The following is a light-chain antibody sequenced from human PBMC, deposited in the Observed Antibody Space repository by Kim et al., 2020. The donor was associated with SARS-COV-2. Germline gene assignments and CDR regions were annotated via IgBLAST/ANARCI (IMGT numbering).Light chain of an antibody. Sequence: PGERATRSGRASQSVGSSRLAWYQRKPGQAPRLLVFGASDGATGIPDRFSGSGSGTEFTLTISRLEPEDFAVYYCQQYGSSPPTFGQGTKVDIK. CDR3: QQYGSSPPT. V-gene: IGKV3-20*01. J-gene: IGKJ1*01. CDR2: GAS. CDR1: QSVGSSR.